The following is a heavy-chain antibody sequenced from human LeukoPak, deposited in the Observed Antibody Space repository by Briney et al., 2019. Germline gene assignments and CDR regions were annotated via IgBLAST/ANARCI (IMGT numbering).Heavy chain of an antibody. CDR3: ARHWGSRGAFDI. CDR1: GGSINSFY. CDR2: IYYSGST. D-gene: IGHD7-27*01. V-gene: IGHV4-59*01. J-gene: IGHJ3*02. Sequence: SSETLSLTCSISGGSINSFYWSWIRQPPGKGLEWIGYIYYSGSTNYNPSLKSRVTISVDTSKNQFSLNLSSVTAADTVVYYCARHWGSRGAFDIWGQGTMVTVSS.